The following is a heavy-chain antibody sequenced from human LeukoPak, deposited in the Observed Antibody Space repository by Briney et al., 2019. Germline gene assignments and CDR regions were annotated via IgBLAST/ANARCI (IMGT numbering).Heavy chain of an antibody. CDR1: GGTFSSYA. D-gene: IGHD6-19*01. CDR2: IIPILGIA. CDR3: ARDHGQWVVRISLDY. J-gene: IGHJ4*02. V-gene: IGHV1-69*04. Sequence: SVKVSCKASGGTFSSYAISWVRQAPGQGLEWMGRIIPILGIANYAQKFQGRVTMTRDTSTTTVYMELSSLRSEDAAVYYCARDHGQWVVRISLDYWGQGTLVTVSS.